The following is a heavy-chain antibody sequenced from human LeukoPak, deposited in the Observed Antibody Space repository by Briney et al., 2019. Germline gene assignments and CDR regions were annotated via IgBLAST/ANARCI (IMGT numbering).Heavy chain of an antibody. J-gene: IGHJ5*02. Sequence: ASVKVSCKASGDTFTSYYMHWVRQATGQGLEWMGWMNPQSGDTDYAQKSQGRVTMTRSPSITTAYMELTSLTYEDTAVYYCARVPRRGDQFDPWGQGTLVTVSS. V-gene: IGHV1-8*02. CDR3: ARVPRRGDQFDP. CDR2: MNPQSGDT. CDR1: GDTFTSYY. D-gene: IGHD3-10*01.